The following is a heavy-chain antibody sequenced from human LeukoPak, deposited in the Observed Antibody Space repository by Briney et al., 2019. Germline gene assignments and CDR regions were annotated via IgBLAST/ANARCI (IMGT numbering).Heavy chain of an antibody. CDR2: IFSSDSTI. Sequence: PGGSLRLSCAASGFTFSNYAMNWVRQAPGRGLEWVSHIFSSDSTIGYADSVKGRFTNSRDNAKNSLYLQMNNLRDEDTAVYYCARDHDWAFDYWGQGTPVTVSS. CDR3: ARDHDWAFDY. J-gene: IGHJ4*02. CDR1: GFTFSNYA. D-gene: IGHD3-9*01. V-gene: IGHV3-48*02.